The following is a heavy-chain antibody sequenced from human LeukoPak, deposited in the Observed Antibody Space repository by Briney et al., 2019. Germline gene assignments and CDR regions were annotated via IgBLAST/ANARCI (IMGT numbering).Heavy chain of an antibody. V-gene: IGHV4-39*01. D-gene: IGHD3-9*01. J-gene: IGHJ1*01. CDR3: ARHVSAPYYEILTGYYSGIYFQH. CDR1: GGSISSSSYY. CDR2: IYYSGST. Sequence: SETLSLTCTVSGGSISSSSYYWGWIRQPPGKGLEWIGSIYYSGSTYYNPSLKSRVTISVDTSKNQFSLKLSSVTAADTAVYYCARHVSAPYYEILTGYYSGIYFQHWGQGTLVTVSS.